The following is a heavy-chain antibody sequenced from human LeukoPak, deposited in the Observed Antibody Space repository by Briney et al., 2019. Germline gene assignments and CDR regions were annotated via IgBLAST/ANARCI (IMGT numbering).Heavy chain of an antibody. J-gene: IGHJ4*02. V-gene: IGHV3-7*04. CDR3: ARVARGYPDS. CDR2: IKQDGSEE. D-gene: IGHD3-3*01. Sequence: GGSLRLSCAASGFTFTTYWMSWVRQAPGKGLEWVAQIKQDGSEEYSVDSVKGRFTISRDNAKNSLYLQMNSLRVDGPAVYYCARVARGYPDSWGQGTLVTVSS. CDR1: GFTFTTYW.